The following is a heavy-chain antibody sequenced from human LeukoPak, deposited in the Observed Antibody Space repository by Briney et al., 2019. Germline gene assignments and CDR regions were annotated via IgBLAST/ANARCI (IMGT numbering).Heavy chain of an antibody. D-gene: IGHD6-6*01. CDR3: AVSRGYSNSFFDY. CDR2: IIPILPIT. J-gene: IGHJ4*02. V-gene: IGHV1-69*02. Sequence: SVRVSCKASGGTFSSYSFSWVRQAPGQGLEWMGRIIPILPITNYAQNFQGRVTITADKSTNTAYMELSSLRSEDTALYYCAVSRGYSNSFFDYWGQGTLVTVSS. CDR1: GGTFSSYS.